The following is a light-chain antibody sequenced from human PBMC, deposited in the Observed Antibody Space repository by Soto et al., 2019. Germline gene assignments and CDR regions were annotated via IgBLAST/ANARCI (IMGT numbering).Light chain of an antibody. J-gene: IGLJ2*01. Sequence: QSALTQPASVSGSPGQSITISCTGTSSDVGGYNYVSWYQQHPGKAPKLMIYEVSNRPSGVSNRFSGSKSGNTASLTISGLQAEDEAYYYCSSYTSSRTLVFGGGTKRTVL. CDR2: EVS. V-gene: IGLV2-14*01. CDR1: SSDVGGYNY. CDR3: SSYTSSRTLV.